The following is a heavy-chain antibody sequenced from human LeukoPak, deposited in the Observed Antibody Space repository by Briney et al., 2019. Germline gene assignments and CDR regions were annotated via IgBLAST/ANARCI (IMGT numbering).Heavy chain of an antibody. V-gene: IGHV1-2*02. CDR1: GYTFTDYY. D-gene: IGHD5-12*01. J-gene: IGHJ4*02. CDR2: INPDNGGT. CDR3: ARDPSNSGYDYLYYFDY. Sequence: ASVKVSCKASGYTFTDYYMHWVRQAPGQGLDWMGCINPDNGGTNYAQKFQGRVTMTRDMSISTAYMELSRLRSDDTAVYYCARDPSNSGYDYLYYFDYWGQGTLVTVSS.